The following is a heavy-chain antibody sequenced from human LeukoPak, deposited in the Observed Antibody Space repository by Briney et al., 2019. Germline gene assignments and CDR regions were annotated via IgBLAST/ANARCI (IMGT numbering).Heavy chain of an antibody. CDR2: IYSGGST. D-gene: IGHD1-1*01. CDR3: VKITSVTGGDC. CDR1: GFSVSSNY. V-gene: IGHV3-53*05. Sequence: QPGGSLRLSCAASGFSVSSNYMRWVRQAPGKGLEWVAVIYSGGSTYYADSVEGRFTISRDNSKNTLHLQMGSLRAEDTAVYYCVKITSVTGGDCWGQGTRLTVSS. J-gene: IGHJ4*02.